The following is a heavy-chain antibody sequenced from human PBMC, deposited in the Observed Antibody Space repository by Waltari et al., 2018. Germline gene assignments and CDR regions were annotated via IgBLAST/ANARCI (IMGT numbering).Heavy chain of an antibody. CDR3: AKQVAGSGWYLG. V-gene: IGHV4-34*01. D-gene: IGHD6-19*01. J-gene: IGHJ4*02. CDR1: GGSLRGYY. Sequence: QVRLQQWGAGLLKPSETLSLTCVVSGGSLRGYYWSWNRQPPGKGLEWIGEVNYGGTTNYNPSLKSRITVSIDTSNNQFSLNLNSVTAADTAVYYCAKQVAGSGWYLGWGQGTLVSVSS. CDR2: VNYGGTT.